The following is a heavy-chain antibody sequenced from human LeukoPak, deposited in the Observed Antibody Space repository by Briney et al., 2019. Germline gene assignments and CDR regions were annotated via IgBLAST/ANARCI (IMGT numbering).Heavy chain of an antibody. CDR2: ISGSSSSSSII. D-gene: IGHD6-19*01. V-gene: IGHV3-48*01. Sequence: GGSLRLSCAASGFTFSTYSMNWVRQAPGKGLEWVSYISGSSSSSSIIDYADSVKGRFTISRDNAKNPLYLQMNSLRAEDTAVYYCARVGQWLVLDYWGQGTLVTVTS. CDR3: ARVGQWLVLDY. J-gene: IGHJ4*02. CDR1: GFTFSTYS.